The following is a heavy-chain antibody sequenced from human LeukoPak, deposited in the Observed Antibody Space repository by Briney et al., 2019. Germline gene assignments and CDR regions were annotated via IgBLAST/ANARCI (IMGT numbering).Heavy chain of an antibody. CDR1: GGSISSYY. J-gene: IGHJ4*02. CDR3: TRRRRDGYNFDL. D-gene: IGHD5-24*01. V-gene: IGHV4-59*01. CDR2: VFSSGST. Sequence: PSETLSLTCTVSGGSISSYYWSWIRQPPGKGLEWIGYVFSSGSTTYNPSLKSRVTISVDTSKNQFYLELSSVTAADTAMYYCTRRRRDGYNFDLWGQGTLVTVSS.